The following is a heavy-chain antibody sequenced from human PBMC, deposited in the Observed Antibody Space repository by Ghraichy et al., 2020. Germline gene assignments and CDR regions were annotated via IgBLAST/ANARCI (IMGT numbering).Heavy chain of an antibody. CDR1: GFTFRSHE. CDR3: ARGGISGATFSYYYLYMDV. Sequence: GGSLRLSCAASGFTFRSHEMNWVRQAPGKGLEWVSYFSGVGVPKYYPDSVKGRFTTSRDNAKNSMYLQMNNLRAEDTAVYYCARGGISGATFSYYYLYMDVWGGGTTVTVSS. CDR2: FSGVGVPK. V-gene: IGHV3-48*03. D-gene: IGHD1-7*01. J-gene: IGHJ6*03.